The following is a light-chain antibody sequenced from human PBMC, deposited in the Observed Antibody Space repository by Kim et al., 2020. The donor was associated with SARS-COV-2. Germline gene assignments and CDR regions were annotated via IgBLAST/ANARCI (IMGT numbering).Light chain of an antibody. J-gene: IGLJ2*01. V-gene: IGLV3-1*01. CDR1: KLGDKY. CDR2: QDS. CDR3: QAWTAALQGV. Sequence: SYELTQPPSVSVSPGQTASITCSGDKLGDKYACWYQQKPGQSPVLVIYQDSKRPSGIPERFSGSNSGNTATLTISGTQAMDEADYYCQAWTAALQGVFGG.